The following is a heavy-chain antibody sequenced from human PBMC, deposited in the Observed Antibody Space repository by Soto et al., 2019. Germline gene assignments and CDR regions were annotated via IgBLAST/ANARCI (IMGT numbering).Heavy chain of an antibody. CDR1: GFTFSSYA. Sequence: GGSLRLSCSASGFTFSSYAMHWVRQAPGKGLEYVSAISGSGGSTYYADSVKGRFTISRDNSKNTLYLQMNSLRAEDTAVYYCAKARTYYDEKGAFDIWGQGTMVTVSS. J-gene: IGHJ3*02. D-gene: IGHD3-3*01. V-gene: IGHV3-64*04. CDR2: ISGSGGST. CDR3: AKARTYYDEKGAFDI.